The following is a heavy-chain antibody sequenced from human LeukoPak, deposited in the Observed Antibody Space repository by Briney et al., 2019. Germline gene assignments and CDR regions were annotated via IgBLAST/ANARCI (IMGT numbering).Heavy chain of an antibody. J-gene: IGHJ4*02. CDR3: TTTISSGWTGLYYFDY. CDR2: IKSKTDGGTT. V-gene: IGHV3-15*01. Sequence: GGSLRLSCAASGFTFSNAWMSWVRQAPGKGLEWVGRIKSKTDGGTTDYAAPVKGRFTISRDDSKNTLYLQMNSLKTKDTAVYYCTTTISSGWTGLYYFDYWGQGTLVTVSS. D-gene: IGHD6-19*01. CDR1: GFTFSNAW.